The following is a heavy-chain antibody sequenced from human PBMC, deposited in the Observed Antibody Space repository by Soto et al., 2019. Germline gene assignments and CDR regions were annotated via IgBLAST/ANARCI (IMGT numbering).Heavy chain of an antibody. D-gene: IGHD6-19*01. V-gene: IGHV4-31*03. CDR1: GGSISTGGYY. J-gene: IGHJ4*02. CDR2: IYYSGST. Sequence: PSETLSLTCTVAGGSISTGGYYWSWIRQHPGKGLEWIGYIYYSGSTYYNPSLKSRVTISVDTSKNQFSLKLSSVTAEDTAVYYCARDSVAGTFDYWGQGTLVTVSS. CDR3: ARDSVAGTFDY.